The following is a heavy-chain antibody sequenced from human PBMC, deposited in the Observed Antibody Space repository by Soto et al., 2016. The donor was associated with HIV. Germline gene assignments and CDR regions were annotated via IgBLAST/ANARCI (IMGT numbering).Heavy chain of an antibody. D-gene: IGHD3-10*01. Sequence: QVHLQESGPGLVKPSQTLSLTCTVSGVSIGRGGYYWTWIRQHPGKGLECIGYIYSSGNTYYNPSLKSRVTLSVDTSKNQFSLNLTSVTAADTAVYFCARTGVIMSIDYWGQGTLVSVSS. V-gene: IGHV4-31*03. CDR3: ARTGVIMSIDY. J-gene: IGHJ4*02. CDR1: GVSIGRGGYY. CDR2: IYSSGNT.